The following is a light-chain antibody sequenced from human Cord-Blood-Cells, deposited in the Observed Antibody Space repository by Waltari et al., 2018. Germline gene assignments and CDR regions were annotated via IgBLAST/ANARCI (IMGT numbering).Light chain of an antibody. CDR1: NIASKS. CDR2: YDS. Sequence: SYVLTQPPSVSVAPGKTARITCGGNNIASKSVPSYQQKPGQAPVLVIYYDSDRPSGIPERFSGSNSGNTATLTISRVEAGDEADYYCQVWDSSRDHVVFGGGTKLTVL. CDR3: QVWDSSRDHVV. J-gene: IGLJ2*01. V-gene: IGLV3-21*04.